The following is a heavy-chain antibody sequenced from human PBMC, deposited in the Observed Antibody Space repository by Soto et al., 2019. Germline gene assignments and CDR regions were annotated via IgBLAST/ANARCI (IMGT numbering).Heavy chain of an antibody. J-gene: IGHJ4*02. V-gene: IGHV1-46*03. CDR1: GYTFTSYY. D-gene: IGHD6-19*01. Sequence: ASVKVSCKASGYTFTSYYMHWVRQAPGQGLEWMGIINPSGGSTSYAQKLQGRVTMTRDTSTSTVYMELSSLRSEDTAVYYCARVLRVYSSGDYYFDYWGQGTLVTVSS. CDR3: ARVLRVYSSGDYYFDY. CDR2: INPSGGST.